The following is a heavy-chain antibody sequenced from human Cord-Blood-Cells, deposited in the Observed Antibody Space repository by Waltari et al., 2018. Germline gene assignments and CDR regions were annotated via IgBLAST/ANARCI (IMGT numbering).Heavy chain of an antibody. J-gene: IGHJ4*02. CDR2: IIPIFGTA. Sequence: QVQLVQSGAEVKKPGSSVKVSCKASGGTFSSYAISWVRQAPGPGLEWMGGIIPIFGTANYAQKFQGRVTITADESTSTAYMELSSLRSEDTAVYYCARESLDYDFWSGYGFDYWGQGTLVTVSS. D-gene: IGHD3-3*01. V-gene: IGHV1-69*01. CDR1: GGTFSSYA. CDR3: ARESLDYDFWSGYGFDY.